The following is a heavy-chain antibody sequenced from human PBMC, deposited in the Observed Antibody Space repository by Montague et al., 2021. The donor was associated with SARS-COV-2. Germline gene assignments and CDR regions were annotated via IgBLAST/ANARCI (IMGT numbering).Heavy chain of an antibody. CDR2: INQSGSA. CDR3: AGEDRWNWFDP. CDR1: GGSFSGYD. J-gene: IGHJ5*02. Sequence: SETLSLTCAVYGGSFSGYDWTWIRQSPGKGLEWIGEINQSGSAKYKPSLKSRVTISVDTSKNQFSLKLSSVTAADTAVYYCAGEDRWNWFDPWGQGTLVIVSS. V-gene: IGHV4-34*01. D-gene: IGHD5-24*01.